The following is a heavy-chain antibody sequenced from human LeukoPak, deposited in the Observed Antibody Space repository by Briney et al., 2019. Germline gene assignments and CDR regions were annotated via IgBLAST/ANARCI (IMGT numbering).Heavy chain of an antibody. CDR2: INHSGST. Sequence: PSETLSLTCAVYGGSFSGYYWSWIRQPPGKGLEWIGEINHSGSTNYNPSLKSRVTISVDTSKNQFSLKLSSVTVADTAVYYCARVGGYSNFLDYWGQGTLVTVSS. J-gene: IGHJ4*02. V-gene: IGHV4-34*01. CDR3: ARVGGYSNFLDY. CDR1: GGSFSGYY. D-gene: IGHD4-11*01.